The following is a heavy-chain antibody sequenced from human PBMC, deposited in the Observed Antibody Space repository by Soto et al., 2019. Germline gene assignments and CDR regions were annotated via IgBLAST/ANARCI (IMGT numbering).Heavy chain of an antibody. V-gene: IGHV1-69*01. J-gene: IGHJ5*02. Sequence: QVQLVQSGAEVKKPGSSAKVSCKASGGTFSSYAIGWVRQAPGQGLEWMGGIIPIFGTANYAQKFQGRVTITADESTSTAYMELSSLRSEDTAVYYCARIPTHCSGGSCYGAWFDPWGQGTLVTVSS. D-gene: IGHD2-15*01. CDR2: IIPIFGTA. CDR1: GGTFSSYA. CDR3: ARIPTHCSGGSCYGAWFDP.